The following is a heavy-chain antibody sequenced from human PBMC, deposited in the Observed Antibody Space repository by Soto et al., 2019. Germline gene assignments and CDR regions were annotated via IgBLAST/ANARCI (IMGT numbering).Heavy chain of an antibody. Sequence: GGSQRLSSPASGVTFGDYAMTWFRQAPGKGLEWVGFIRSKAYGGTPEYAASVKGRFTFSRDDSNSIAYLHMNSLKTEDTAVYYCTRFPTTSSWYRYYFDYWGQGTLVTVSS. J-gene: IGHJ4*02. CDR1: GVTFGDYA. CDR3: TRFPTTSSWYRYYFDY. CDR2: IRSKAYGGTP. V-gene: IGHV3-49*03. D-gene: IGHD6-13*01.